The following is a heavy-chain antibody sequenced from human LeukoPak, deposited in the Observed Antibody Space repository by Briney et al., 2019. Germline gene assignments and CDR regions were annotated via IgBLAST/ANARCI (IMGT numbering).Heavy chain of an antibody. D-gene: IGHD3-3*01. CDR2: INHSGST. V-gene: IGHV4-34*01. CDR1: GGSFSGYY. J-gene: IGHJ4*02. CDR3: ARGFLEWLLWDY. Sequence: PSETLSLTCAVYGGSFSGYYWSWIRQPPGKGLEWIGEINHSGSTNYNPSLKSRVTISVDTSKNQFSLKLSSVTAADTAVYYCARGFLEWLLWDYWGQGTLVTVSS.